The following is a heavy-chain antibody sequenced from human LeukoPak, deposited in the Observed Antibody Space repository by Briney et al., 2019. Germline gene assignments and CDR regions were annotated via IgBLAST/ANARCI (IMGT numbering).Heavy chain of an antibody. Sequence: GGSLRLSCAASGLTVSSNCMNWVRQAPGEGLEWVSYISSLSGTIYYADSVKGRFTISRDNAKNSLYLQMNSLRAEDTAVYYCARAKRNAFDIWGQGTMVTVSS. V-gene: IGHV3-48*01. CDR1: GLTVSSNC. CDR3: ARAKRNAFDI. CDR2: ISSLSGTI. J-gene: IGHJ3*02.